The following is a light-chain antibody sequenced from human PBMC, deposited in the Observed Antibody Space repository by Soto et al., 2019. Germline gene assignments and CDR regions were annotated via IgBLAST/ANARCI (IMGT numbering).Light chain of an antibody. CDR2: GAS. CDR1: QSVSTT. Sequence: EIVFTQSPATLSVSPGQRASLSFEASQSVSTTVAWYQQKPGQAPRLLIYGASTRATGIPARFSGSGSGTEFTLTVSSLQSEDFAVYYCQQYDKWPPVTFGQGTRLEIK. J-gene: IGKJ5*01. V-gene: IGKV3-15*01. CDR3: QQYDKWPPVT.